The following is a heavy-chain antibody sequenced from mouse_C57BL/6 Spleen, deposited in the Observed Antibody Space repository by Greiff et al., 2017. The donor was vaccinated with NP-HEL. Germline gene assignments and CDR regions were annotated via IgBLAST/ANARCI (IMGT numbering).Heavy chain of an antibody. Sequence: QVQLQQSGPELVKPGASVKLSCKASGYNFTSYDINWVKQRPGQGLEWIGWIYPRDGSTKYNEKFKGKATLTVDTSSSTAYMERHSLTSEDSAVYFCARCYDGYPAWFAYWGQGTLVTVSA. D-gene: IGHD2-3*01. CDR1: GYNFTSYD. J-gene: IGHJ3*01. CDR3: ARCYDGYPAWFAY. CDR2: IYPRDGST. V-gene: IGHV1-85*01.